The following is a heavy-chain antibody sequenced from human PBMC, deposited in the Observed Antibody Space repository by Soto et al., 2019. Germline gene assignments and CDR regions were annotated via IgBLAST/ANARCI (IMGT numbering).Heavy chain of an antibody. CDR3: ARLMEDNVWGSYRYLDL. J-gene: IGHJ5*02. CDR1: VRRSVTIL. Sequence: SEPCPSPAVCLVRRSVTILGVGFVKPRGGGLHWIGEVNRGGRTKYSPSLERRLTISVDPSTNQVSLELRSVTAADTAIYYCARLMEDNVWGSYRYLDLWGQGTLVTVSS. V-gene: IGHV4-34*01. CDR2: VNRGGRT. D-gene: IGHD3-16*02.